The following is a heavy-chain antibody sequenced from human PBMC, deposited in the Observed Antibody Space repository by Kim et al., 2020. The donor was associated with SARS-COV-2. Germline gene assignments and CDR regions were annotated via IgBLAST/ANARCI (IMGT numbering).Heavy chain of an antibody. CDR2: SGNKASSHTT. J-gene: IGHJ3*02. CDR3: CRGYSGGPIYAFDI. CDR1: RFSLSDHY. Sequence: GGSLRLSCVTSRFSLSDHYIDWVRQGPGKGLEWVGRSGNKASSHTTEYAASVKDRFTISRDDSKNSLYLQMNSLNTEDTAVYYCCRGYSGGPIYAFDIWGQGTGVTVSS. D-gene: IGHD6-19*01. V-gene: IGHV3-72*01.